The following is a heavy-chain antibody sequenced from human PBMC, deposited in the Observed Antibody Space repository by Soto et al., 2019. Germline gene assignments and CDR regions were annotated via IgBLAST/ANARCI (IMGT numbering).Heavy chain of an antibody. J-gene: IGHJ3*02. CDR2: INSDGSST. Sequence: GGSLRLSCAASGFTFSSYWMHWVRQAPGKGLVWVSRINSDGSSTSYADSVKGRFTISRDNAKNTLYLQMNSLRAEDTAVYYCARDTSHCSSTSYSIAVHAFDIWGQGTMVTVSS. CDR1: GFTFSSYW. D-gene: IGHD2-2*01. CDR3: ARDTSHCSSTSYSIAVHAFDI. V-gene: IGHV3-74*01.